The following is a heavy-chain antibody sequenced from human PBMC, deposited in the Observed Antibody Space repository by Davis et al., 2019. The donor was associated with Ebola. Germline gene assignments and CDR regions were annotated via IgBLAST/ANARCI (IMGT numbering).Heavy chain of an antibody. CDR1: GFTFSSYS. Sequence: GESLKISCAASGFTFSSYSMNWVRQAPGKGLEWVLSISSSSYYIYYADSLKGRFTISRDNAKNSLYLQMDSLRVEDTAVYFCAREAAVAGISDLDYWGQGTLVTVSS. J-gene: IGHJ4*02. CDR3: AREAAVAGISDLDY. V-gene: IGHV3-21*01. D-gene: IGHD6-19*01. CDR2: ISSSSYYI.